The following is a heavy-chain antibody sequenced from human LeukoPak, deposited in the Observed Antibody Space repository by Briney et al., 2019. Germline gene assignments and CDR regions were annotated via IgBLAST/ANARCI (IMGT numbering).Heavy chain of an antibody. CDR1: GYTLTSYG. CDR3: ARDGGIGIAARPRWFDP. V-gene: IGHV1-18*01. D-gene: IGHD6-6*01. J-gene: IGHJ5*02. Sequence: ASVKVSCKASGYTLTSYGISWVRQAPGQGLEWMGWISAYNGNTNYAQKLQGRVTMTTDTSTSTAYMELRSLRSDDTAVYYCARDGGIGIAARPRWFDPWGQGTLVTVSS. CDR2: ISAYNGNT.